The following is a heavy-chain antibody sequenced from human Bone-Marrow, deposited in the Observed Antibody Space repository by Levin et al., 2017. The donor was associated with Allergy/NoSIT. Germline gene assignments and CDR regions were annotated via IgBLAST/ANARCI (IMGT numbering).Heavy chain of an antibody. J-gene: IGHJ4*02. D-gene: IGHD3-22*01. CDR2: IKTKTEGGTT. V-gene: IGHV3-15*01. CDR1: GFTFSNAW. Sequence: GGSLRLSCAASGFTFSNAWMNWVRQAPGKGLEWVGRIKTKTEGGTTDYAAPVKGRFTISRDDSKNTLFLQMSSLKTEDTAVYYCTTDYRGLGADSSKGGGYWGQGNLVTVSS. CDR3: TTDYRGLGADSSKGGGY.